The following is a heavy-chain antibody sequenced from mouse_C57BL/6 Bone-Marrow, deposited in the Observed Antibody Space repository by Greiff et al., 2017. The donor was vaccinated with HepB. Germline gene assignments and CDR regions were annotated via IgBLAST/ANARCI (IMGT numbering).Heavy chain of an antibody. CDR2: IYPGDGDT. Sequence: QVQLQQSGPELVKPGASVKISCKASGYAFSSSWMNWVKQRPGKGLEWIGRIYPGDGDTNYNGKFKGQATLTADKSSSTAYMQLSSLTSEDSAVYFCARPTAYWGQGTLVTVSA. CDR1: GYAFSSSW. CDR3: ARPTAY. V-gene: IGHV1-82*01. J-gene: IGHJ3*01.